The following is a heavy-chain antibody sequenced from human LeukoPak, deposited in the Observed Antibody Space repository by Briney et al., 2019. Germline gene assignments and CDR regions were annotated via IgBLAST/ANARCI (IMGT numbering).Heavy chain of an antibody. CDR3: AREGGS. J-gene: IGHJ4*02. CDR2: IYHSGST. D-gene: IGHD3-16*01. V-gene: IGHV4-39*07. CDR1: GGSISTDSYY. Sequence: SETLSLTCAVSGGSISTDSYYWGWIRQPPGKGLEWIGSIYHSGSTYYNPSLKSRVTISVDTSKNQFSLKLSSVTAADTAVYYCAREGGSWGQGTLVTVSS.